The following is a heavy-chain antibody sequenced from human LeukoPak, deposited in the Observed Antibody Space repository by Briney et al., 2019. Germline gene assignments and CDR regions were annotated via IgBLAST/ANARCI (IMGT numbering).Heavy chain of an antibody. J-gene: IGHJ5*02. CDR2: INSDGSST. V-gene: IGHV3-74*01. CDR3: ARDRIQLWTFDP. Sequence: PGGSLRLSYAASGFTFSSYWMHWVRQAPGKGLVWVSRINSDGSSTSYADSVKGRFTISRDNAKNTLYLQMNSLRAEDTAVYYCARDRIQLWTFDPWGQGTLVTVSS. D-gene: IGHD5-18*01. CDR1: GFTFSSYW.